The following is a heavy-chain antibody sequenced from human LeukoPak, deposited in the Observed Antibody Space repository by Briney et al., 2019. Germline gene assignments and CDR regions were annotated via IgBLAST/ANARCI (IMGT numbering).Heavy chain of an antibody. CDR3: ARDSPRGYYYVGY. V-gene: IGHV3-21*01. D-gene: IGHD3-22*01. J-gene: IGHJ4*02. Sequence: PGGSLRLSCAASGFTFSSYSMNWVRQAPGKGLEWVSSISSSSSYIYYADSVKGRFTISRDNAKNSLYLQMNSLRAEDTAVYYCARDSPRGYYYVGYWGQGTLVTVSS. CDR1: GFTFSSYS. CDR2: ISSSSSYI.